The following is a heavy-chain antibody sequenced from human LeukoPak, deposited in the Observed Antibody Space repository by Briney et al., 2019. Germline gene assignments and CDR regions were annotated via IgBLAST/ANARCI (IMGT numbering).Heavy chain of an antibody. D-gene: IGHD3-10*01. Sequence: ASVKVSCKASGYTFTSYGISWVRQAPGQGLEWMGWISAYNGNTNYAQKLQGRVTMTTDTSTSTAYMELRSLRSDDTAVYYCARELLWFGELLTLDYWGQGTLVTVSS. J-gene: IGHJ4*02. CDR1: GYTFTSYG. CDR3: ARELLWFGELLTLDY. V-gene: IGHV1-18*01. CDR2: ISAYNGNT.